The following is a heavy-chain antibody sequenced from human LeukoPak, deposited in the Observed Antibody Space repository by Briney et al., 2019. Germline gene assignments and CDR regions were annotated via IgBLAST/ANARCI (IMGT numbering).Heavy chain of an antibody. V-gene: IGHV1-69*04. D-gene: IGHD3-16*02. CDR3: ATCPYYDYVWGSYRLGAFDI. J-gene: IGHJ3*02. Sequence: SVKVSCKASGGTFSSYAISWVRQAPGQGLEWMGRIIPILGIANYAQKFQGRVTITADKSTSTAYMELSSLRSEDTAVYYCATCPYYDYVWGSYRLGAFDIWGQGTMVTVSS. CDR1: GGTFSSYA. CDR2: IIPILGIA.